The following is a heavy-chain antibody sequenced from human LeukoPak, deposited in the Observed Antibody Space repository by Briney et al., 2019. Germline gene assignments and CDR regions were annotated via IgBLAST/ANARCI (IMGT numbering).Heavy chain of an antibody. J-gene: IGHJ4*02. Sequence: PSETLSLTCTVSLDSTTSNFCSSVRQPPGKGLGCIGEIHRSGSPNYNPSLQSRVTISIDRSRNQIVLELSSVTAADTAVYYCAREILGGFNPGAYWGQGTLVTVSS. CDR1: LDSTTSNF. D-gene: IGHD1-14*01. CDR3: AREILGGFNPGAY. V-gene: IGHV4-4*02. CDR2: IHRSGSP.